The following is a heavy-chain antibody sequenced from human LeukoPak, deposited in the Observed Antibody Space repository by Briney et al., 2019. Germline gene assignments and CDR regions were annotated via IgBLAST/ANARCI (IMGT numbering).Heavy chain of an antibody. J-gene: IGHJ4*02. Sequence: ASVKVSCTASGGTFSSYAISWVRQAPGQGLEWMGGIIPILGTANYAQKFQGRVTITTDESTSTAYMELSSLRSEDTAVYYCARGRNSNFDYWGQGTLVTVSS. CDR1: GGTFSSYA. V-gene: IGHV1-69*05. D-gene: IGHD1-14*01. CDR3: ARGRNSNFDY. CDR2: IIPILGTA.